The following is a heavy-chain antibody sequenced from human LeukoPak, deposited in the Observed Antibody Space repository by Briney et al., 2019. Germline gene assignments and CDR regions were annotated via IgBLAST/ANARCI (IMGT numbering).Heavy chain of an antibody. J-gene: IGHJ4*02. CDR1: GFTFSTYN. V-gene: IGHV3-48*04. Sequence: GGSLRLSCAASGFTFSTYNLNWVRQAPGKGLEWVSYISSSGSTIYYADSVKGRFTISRDNAKNSLYLQMNSLTAEDTAVYYCARGKLDFAFWGQGTLVTVSS. CDR2: ISSSGSTI. D-gene: IGHD3-9*01. CDR3: ARGKLDFAF.